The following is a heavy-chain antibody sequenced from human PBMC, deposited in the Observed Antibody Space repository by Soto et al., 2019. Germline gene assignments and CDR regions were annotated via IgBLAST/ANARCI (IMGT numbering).Heavy chain of an antibody. CDR1: SGSISSSNW. J-gene: IGHJ4*02. Sequence: PSETLSLTCAVSSGSISSSNWWSWVRQPPGKGLEWIGEIYHSGSTNYNPSLKSRVTISVDTSKNQFSLKLSSVTAADTAVYYCARFGRKVVAATYFDYWGQGALVTVSS. CDR3: ARFGRKVVAATYFDY. V-gene: IGHV4-4*02. D-gene: IGHD2-15*01. CDR2: IYHSGST.